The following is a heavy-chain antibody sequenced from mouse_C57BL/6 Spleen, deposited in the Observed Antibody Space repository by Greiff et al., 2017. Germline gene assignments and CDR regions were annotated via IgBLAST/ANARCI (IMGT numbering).Heavy chain of an antibody. J-gene: IGHJ1*03. CDR1: GYSITSGYY. CDR2: ISYDGSN. V-gene: IGHV3-6*01. D-gene: IGHD3-1*01. Sequence: EVQRVESGPGLVKPSQSLSLTCSVTGYSITSGYYWYWIRQFPGNKLEWMGYISYDGSNNYNPSLKNRISITRDTSKDPFFLKLKSVTTEDTAKNYCARGARRYLDVWGTGTTVTVSS. CDR3: ARGARRYLDV.